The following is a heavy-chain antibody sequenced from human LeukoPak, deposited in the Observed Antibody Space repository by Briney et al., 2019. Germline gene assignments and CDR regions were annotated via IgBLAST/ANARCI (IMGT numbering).Heavy chain of an antibody. CDR2: INPSGGST. V-gene: IGHV1-46*01. D-gene: IGHD3-22*01. CDR1: GYTFTSYY. Sequence: ASVKVSCKASGYTFTSYYMHWVRQAPGQGLEWMGIINPSGGSTSYAQKFQGRVTMTRDMSTSTVYMELSSLRSEDTAVYYCARKLYDSSRYGQTYYFDNWGQGTLVTVSS. J-gene: IGHJ4*02. CDR3: ARKLYDSSRYGQTYYFDN.